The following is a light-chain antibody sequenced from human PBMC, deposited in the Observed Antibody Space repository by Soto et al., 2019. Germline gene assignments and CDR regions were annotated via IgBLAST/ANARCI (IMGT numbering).Light chain of an antibody. V-gene: IGLV2-14*03. J-gene: IGLJ3*02. CDR3: SSYSSSGTHVV. CDR2: DVT. Sequence: QSALTQPASVSGSPGQSISIFCTGTSSDVGGYGLVAWYQQHPGKAPKLIIYDVTHRPSGISNRFSASKSGDTASLTISGLQAEDEADYYCSSYSSSGTHVVFGGGTKLTVL. CDR1: SSDVGGYGL.